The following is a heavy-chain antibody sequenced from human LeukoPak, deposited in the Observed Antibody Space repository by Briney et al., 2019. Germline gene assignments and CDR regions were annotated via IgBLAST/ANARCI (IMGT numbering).Heavy chain of an antibody. D-gene: IGHD3-3*01. J-gene: IGHJ4*02. CDR3: ARDLSPYYTIFGVVTPDY. V-gene: IGHV3-74*01. CDR2: INSDGSST. Sequence: GGSLRLSCAASGFTFSSYWMHWVRQAPGKGLVWVSRINSDGSSTSYADSVKGRFTISRDNAKNTLYLQMNSLRAEDTAVYYCARDLSPYYTIFGVVTPDYWGQGTLVTVSS. CDR1: GFTFSSYW.